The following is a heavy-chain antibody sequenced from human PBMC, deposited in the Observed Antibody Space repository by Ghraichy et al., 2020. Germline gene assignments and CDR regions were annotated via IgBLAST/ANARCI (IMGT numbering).Heavy chain of an antibody. D-gene: IGHD2-2*01. CDR1: GFTFSDYF. Sequence: LSLTCAASGFTFSDYFMNWVRQAPGKGLEWISSISSSRTYIYYADSVRGRFTISRDDAQNSLYLEMNSLRAEGTAVYYCARDHCTSSSCLEGYYYGMDVWGQVTTVSVSS. CDR3: ARDHCTSSSCLEGYYYGMDV. CDR2: ISSSRTYI. J-gene: IGHJ6*02. V-gene: IGHV3-21*01.